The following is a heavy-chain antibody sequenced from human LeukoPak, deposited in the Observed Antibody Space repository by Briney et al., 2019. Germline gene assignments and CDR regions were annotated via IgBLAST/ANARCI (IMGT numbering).Heavy chain of an antibody. Sequence: PGGSLRLSCAASGFTFSSYWMSWVRQAPWKGLEWVANIKQDGSEKYYVDSVKGRFTISRDNAKNSLYLQMNSLRAEDAAVYYCARVNGDYVEYFDYWGQGTLVTVSS. J-gene: IGHJ4*02. D-gene: IGHD4-17*01. CDR2: IKQDGSEK. CDR3: ARVNGDYVEYFDY. V-gene: IGHV3-7*01. CDR1: GFTFSSYW.